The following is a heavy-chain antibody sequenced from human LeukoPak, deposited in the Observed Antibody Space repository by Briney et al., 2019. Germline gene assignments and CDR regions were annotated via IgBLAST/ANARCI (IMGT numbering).Heavy chain of an antibody. CDR2: ITSRDGRT. V-gene: IGHV3-53*01. Sequence: PGGSLRLSCVASGFTVSNNYMTWVRQAPGKGLEWVSSITSRDGRTSYADSVKGRFTVSRDNSKNTLYLQMNYLRVEDTAVYYCARDPNGDYLGAFDFWGQGTLVTVSS. CDR1: GFTVSNNY. J-gene: IGHJ3*01. CDR3: ARDPNGDYLGAFDF. D-gene: IGHD4-17*01.